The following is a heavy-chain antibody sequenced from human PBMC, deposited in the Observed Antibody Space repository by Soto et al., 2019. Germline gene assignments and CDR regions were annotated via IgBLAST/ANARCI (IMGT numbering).Heavy chain of an antibody. CDR2: IRSKAYGGTT. CDR3: TRRYYDYVWGSLDY. CDR1: GFTFGDYA. Sequence: GGSLRLSCTASGFTFGDYAMSWFRQAPGKGLEWVGFIRSKAYGGTTEYAASVKGRFTISRDDSKSIAYLQMNSLKTEDTAVYYCTRRYYDYVWGSLDYWGQGTLVTVSS. V-gene: IGHV3-49*03. D-gene: IGHD3-16*01. J-gene: IGHJ4*02.